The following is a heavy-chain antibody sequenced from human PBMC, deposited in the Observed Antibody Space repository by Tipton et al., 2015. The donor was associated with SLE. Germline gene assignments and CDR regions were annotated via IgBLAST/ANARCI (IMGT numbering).Heavy chain of an antibody. CDR2: VYYSGTT. V-gene: IGHV4-59*07. CDR3: ARSSPLYYYYYYMDV. CDR1: GSSITAYY. Sequence: TLSLTCTVSGSSITAYYWTWIRQPPGKGLEWIGYVYYSGTTNYNPSLKSRVTISVDTSKNQFSLKLSSVTAADTAVYYCARSSPLYYYYYYMDVWGKGTTVTVSS. J-gene: IGHJ6*03.